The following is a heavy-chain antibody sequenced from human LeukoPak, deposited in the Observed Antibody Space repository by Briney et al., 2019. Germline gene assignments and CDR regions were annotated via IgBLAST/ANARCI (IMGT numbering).Heavy chain of an antibody. Sequence: AETLSLTCTVSGGSISSYYWSWIRQPPGRGLEWIGYIYYSGSTNYNPSLKSRVTISVDTSKNQFSLKLSSVTAADTAVYYCARDGLPYDILTPAGWFDPWGQGTLVTVSS. CDR1: GGSISSYY. D-gene: IGHD3-9*01. V-gene: IGHV4-59*01. CDR2: IYYSGST. J-gene: IGHJ5*02. CDR3: ARDGLPYDILTPAGWFDP.